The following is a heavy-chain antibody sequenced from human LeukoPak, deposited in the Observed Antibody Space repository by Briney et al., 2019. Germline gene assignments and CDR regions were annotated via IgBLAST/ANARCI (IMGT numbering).Heavy chain of an antibody. J-gene: IGHJ5*02. D-gene: IGHD2-21*02. CDR1: GYSISSGYH. CDR2: IYHSGST. Sequence: SETLSLTCAVSGYSISSGYHWGWIRQPPGKGLEWIGSIYHSGSTYYNPSLKSRVTISVDTSKNQFSLKLSSVTAADTAVYYCARGTYCGGDCYSGYNWFDPWGQGTLVTVSS. CDR3: ARGTYCGGDCYSGYNWFDP. V-gene: IGHV4-38-2*01.